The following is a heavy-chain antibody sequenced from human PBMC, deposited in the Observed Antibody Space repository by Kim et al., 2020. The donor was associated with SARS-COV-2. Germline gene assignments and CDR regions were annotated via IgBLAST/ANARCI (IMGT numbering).Heavy chain of an antibody. CDR2: ISYDGSNK. J-gene: IGHJ6*02. V-gene: IGHV3-30*04. Sequence: GGSLRLSCAASGFTFSSYAMHWVRQAPGKGLEWVAVISYDGSNKYYADSVKGRFTISRDNSKNTLYLQMNSLRAEDTAVYYCARDPNYDILTGRLLSYYYYGMDVWGQGTTVTVSS. D-gene: IGHD3-9*01. CDR1: GFTFSSYA. CDR3: ARDPNYDILTGRLLSYYYYGMDV.